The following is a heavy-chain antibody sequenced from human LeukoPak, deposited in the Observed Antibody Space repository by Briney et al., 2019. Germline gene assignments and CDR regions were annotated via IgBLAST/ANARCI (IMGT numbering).Heavy chain of an antibody. CDR3: ARVRTVRGVISIFDY. CDR1: GFSFSTHG. CDR2: VRSSSIYI. V-gene: IGHV3-21*01. D-gene: IGHD3-10*01. Sequence: GGALRLSCAASGFSFSTHGMNWVRQGPGKGLEGPSSVRSSSIYIEYPDSVEGQVTISRDKDKNTLYLQMNRLRAEDTDVYYCARVRTVRGVISIFDYWGQGALVTVSS. J-gene: IGHJ4*02.